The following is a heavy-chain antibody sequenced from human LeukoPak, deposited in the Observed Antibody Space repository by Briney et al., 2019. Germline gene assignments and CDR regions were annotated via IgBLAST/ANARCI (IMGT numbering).Heavy chain of an antibody. J-gene: IGHJ4*02. V-gene: IGHV3-48*01. CDR1: GFTFSNYL. D-gene: IGHD4-23*01. CDR2: ISSTGGTI. Sequence: PGGSLRLSCVGSGFTFSNYLMNWVRQAPGKGLEWVSFISSTGGTIYYADAVKGRFTVSRDNAKNSLLLQMNSLRAEDTAVYYCAKVPAYGGNSEDHDYWGQGILVTVSS. CDR3: AKVPAYGGNSEDHDY.